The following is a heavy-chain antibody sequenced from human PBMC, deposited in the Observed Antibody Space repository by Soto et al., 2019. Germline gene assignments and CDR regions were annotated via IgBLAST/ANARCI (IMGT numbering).Heavy chain of an antibody. D-gene: IGHD2-8*01. J-gene: IGHJ3*02. CDR2: ISGSGSDT. Sequence: GGSLRLSCAASGFTFSSYAMSWVRQAQGKGLEWVSAISGSGSDTFHADSVKGRFTISRDNSISTLFLQMNSLRTEDTAVYYCAHPRGYGVFDAYDIWGQGALVTVSS. CDR3: AHPRGYGVFDAYDI. CDR1: GFTFSSYA. V-gene: IGHV3-23*01.